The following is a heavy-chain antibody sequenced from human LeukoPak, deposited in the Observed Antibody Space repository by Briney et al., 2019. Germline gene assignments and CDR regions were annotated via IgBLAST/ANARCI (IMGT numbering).Heavy chain of an antibody. Sequence: ASVKVSCKASGYTFSSYGISWVRQAPGQGLEWMGWISAYNGNTNYAQKLQGRVTMTTDTSTSTAYMELRSLRSDDTAVYYCATFGGSGGYSYGRYYYYMDVWGKGTTVTVSS. J-gene: IGHJ6*03. D-gene: IGHD5-18*01. CDR3: ATFGGSGGYSYGRYYYYMDV. V-gene: IGHV1-18*01. CDR1: GYTFSSYG. CDR2: ISAYNGNT.